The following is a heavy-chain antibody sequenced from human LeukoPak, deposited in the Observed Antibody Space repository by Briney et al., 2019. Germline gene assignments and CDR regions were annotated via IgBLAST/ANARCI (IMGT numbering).Heavy chain of an antibody. D-gene: IGHD2-21*02. CDR1: GFTFSSYW. CDR2: IKQDGSEK. Sequence: PGGALRLSCAASGFTFSSYWMSWVRPAPGEGLEWVANIKQDGSEKYYVDSVKGRFTISRDNAKNSLYLQMNSLRAEDTAVYYCARSLYCGGDCYSGPFDYWGQGTLVTVSS. J-gene: IGHJ4*02. CDR3: ARSLYCGGDCYSGPFDY. V-gene: IGHV3-7*01.